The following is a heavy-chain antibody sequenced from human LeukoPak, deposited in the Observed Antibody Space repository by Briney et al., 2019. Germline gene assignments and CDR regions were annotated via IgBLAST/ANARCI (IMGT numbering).Heavy chain of an antibody. CDR1: GVSFSTYY. CDR2: IYSSGST. CDR3: ARSAGDL. V-gene: IGHV4-59*01. J-gene: IGHJ5*02. Sequence: SETLSLTCTVSGVSFSTYYWIWIRQPPGKGLEWIGYIYSSGSTSYNPSLKSRVIISVDTSKIQFSLKVSSVTAADTAVYYCARSAGDLWGQGTLVTVSS.